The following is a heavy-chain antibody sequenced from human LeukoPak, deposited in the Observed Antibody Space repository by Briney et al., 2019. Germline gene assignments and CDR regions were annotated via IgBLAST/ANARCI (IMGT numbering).Heavy chain of an antibody. Sequence: GGSLRLSCAASGFTFSSYSMNWVRQAPGKGLEWVSSISSSSSYIYYADSVKGRFTISRDNAKNSLYLQMNSLRAEDTTVYYCAELGITMIGGVWGKGTTVTISS. V-gene: IGHV3-21*01. CDR2: ISSSSSYI. CDR3: AELGITMIGGV. J-gene: IGHJ6*04. CDR1: GFTFSSYS. D-gene: IGHD3-10*02.